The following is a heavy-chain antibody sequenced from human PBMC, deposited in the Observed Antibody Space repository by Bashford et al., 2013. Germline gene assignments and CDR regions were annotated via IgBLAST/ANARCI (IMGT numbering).Heavy chain of an antibody. J-gene: IGHJ3*02. CDR1: GYTFTSYG. V-gene: IGHV1-18*01. Sequence: ASVKVSCKASGYTFTSYGINWVRQAPGQGLEWMGWISAYNGNTNFAQNLQGRVTMTTDTSTSTAYMELRSLRSDDTAVYYCTRERRDGYNYDAFDIWGQGTMVTVSS. CDR2: ISAYNGNT. D-gene: IGHD5-24*01. CDR3: TRERRDGYNYDAFDI.